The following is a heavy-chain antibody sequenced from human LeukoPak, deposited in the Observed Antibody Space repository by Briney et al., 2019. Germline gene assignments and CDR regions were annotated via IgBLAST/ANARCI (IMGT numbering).Heavy chain of an antibody. Sequence: SETLSLTCTVSGGSISSSSYYWGWLRQPPGTGLEWIASIYYIGSIYYNPSLKSRVTLSVDTSKNQFSLELSSVTAADTAVYYCARPARGYNGIFDYWGQGTLVTVSS. V-gene: IGHV4-39*01. D-gene: IGHD5-24*01. CDR2: IYYIGSI. CDR3: ARPARGYNGIFDY. J-gene: IGHJ4*02. CDR1: GGSISSSSYY.